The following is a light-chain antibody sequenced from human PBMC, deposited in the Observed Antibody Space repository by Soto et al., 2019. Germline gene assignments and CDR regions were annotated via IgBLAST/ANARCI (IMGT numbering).Light chain of an antibody. CDR2: SND. V-gene: IGLV1-44*01. CDR1: SSNIGSNT. J-gene: IGLJ2*01. CDR3: AAWDGSLNGWV. Sequence: QPVLTQAPSASGTPGQRVTISCSGSSSNIGSNTVSWYQQVPGTAPKLLIYSNDQRPSGVPDRFSGSKSGTSASLAIGGLQSEDGADYYCAAWDGSLNGWVFGGGTKVTVL.